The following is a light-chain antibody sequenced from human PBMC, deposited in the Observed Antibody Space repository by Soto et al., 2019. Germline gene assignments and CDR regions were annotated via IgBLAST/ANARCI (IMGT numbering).Light chain of an antibody. CDR1: QGISNY. V-gene: IGKV1-33*01. CDR2: DAS. Sequence: DIQMTQSPSSLSASVGDRVTITCQASQGISNYLNWYQRKPGKAPKLLMYDASTLETGVPSRFSGGGFGSHFTFTINSLQPEDIATYYCQQYDSLPLTFGGGTKVEIK. CDR3: QQYDSLPLT. J-gene: IGKJ4*01.